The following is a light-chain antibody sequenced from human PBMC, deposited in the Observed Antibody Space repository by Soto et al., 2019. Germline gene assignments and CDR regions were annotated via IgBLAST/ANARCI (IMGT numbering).Light chain of an antibody. CDR3: QTWGTGIVV. Sequence: QSVLTQSPSASASLGASVKITCTLSRGHSSYAIAWHQQQPEKGPRYLMNVNSDGSHSKGDGIPDRFSGSSSGAERYLTISSLQSEDEADYYCQTWGTGIVVFGGGTKVTVL. CDR1: RGHSSYA. CDR2: VNSDGSH. V-gene: IGLV4-69*01. J-gene: IGLJ2*01.